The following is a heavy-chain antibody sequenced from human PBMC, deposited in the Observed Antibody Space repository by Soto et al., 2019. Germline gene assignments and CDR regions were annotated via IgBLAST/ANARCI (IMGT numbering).Heavy chain of an antibody. D-gene: IGHD3-3*01. Sequence: ASVRVSCKASGGTFSSYAISWVRQAPGQGLEWMGGIIPIFGTANCAQKFQGRVTITADESTSTAYMELSSLRSEDTAVYYCASRFWDGGYYYYGRDVWGQGTTGTVS. CDR3: ASRFWDGGYYYYGRDV. V-gene: IGHV1-69*13. CDR1: GGTFSSYA. J-gene: IGHJ6*02. CDR2: IIPIFGTA.